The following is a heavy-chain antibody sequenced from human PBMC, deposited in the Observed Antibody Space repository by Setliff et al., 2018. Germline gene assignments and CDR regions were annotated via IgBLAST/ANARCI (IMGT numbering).Heavy chain of an antibody. J-gene: IGHJ4*02. CDR3: ARGGMAAAGRKGVFEY. D-gene: IGHD6-13*01. CDR2: IHTGGGSA. Sequence: ASVKVSCKASGYAFINFYMHWVRQAPGQGLEWMGIIHTGGGSASYAQKFQGRVTMTSDTSTSTLYMEVNSVRSDDTAIYYCARGGMAAAGRKGVFEYWGQGTQVTVSS. V-gene: IGHV1-46*01. CDR1: GYAFINFY.